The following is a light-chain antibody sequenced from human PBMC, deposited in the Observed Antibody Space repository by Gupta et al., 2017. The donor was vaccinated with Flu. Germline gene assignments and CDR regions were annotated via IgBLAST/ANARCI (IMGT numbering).Light chain of an antibody. CDR1: SSSSGSNT. V-gene: IGLV1-44*01. Sequence: SSSSSGSNTVNWYQQLPGTAPKLLIHNNSRRPSGVPDRFSGSKSGTSASLAISGLQPEDEADYFCASWDDNLSGWVFGGGTKVTVL. CDR3: ASWDDNLSGWV. CDR2: NNS. J-gene: IGLJ3*02.